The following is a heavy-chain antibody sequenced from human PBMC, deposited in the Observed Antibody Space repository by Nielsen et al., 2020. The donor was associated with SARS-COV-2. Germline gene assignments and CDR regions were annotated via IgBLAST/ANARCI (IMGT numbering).Heavy chain of an antibody. J-gene: IGHJ4*02. CDR3: ATDLGLDY. CDR2: FDPEDGET. V-gene: IGHV1-24*01. Sequence: ASVKVSCKASGYTFTGYYMYWVRQAPGKGLEWMGGFDPEDGETIYAQKFQGRVTMTEDTSTDTAYMELSSLRSEDTAVYYCATDLGLDYWGQGTLVTVSS. CDR1: GYTFTGYY.